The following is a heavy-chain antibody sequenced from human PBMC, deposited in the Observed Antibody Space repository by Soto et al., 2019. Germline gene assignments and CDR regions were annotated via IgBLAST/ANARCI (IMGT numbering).Heavy chain of an antibody. CDR2: ISAYNGNT. Sequence: ASVKVSCKASGYTFTSSGISWVRQAPGQGLEWMGWISAYNGNTNYAQKLQGRVTMTTDTSTSTAYMELRSLRSDDTAVYYCARDEDIVATSTNPGDWFDPWGQGTLVTVSS. D-gene: IGHD5-12*01. CDR3: ARDEDIVATSTNPGDWFDP. V-gene: IGHV1-18*04. J-gene: IGHJ5*02. CDR1: GYTFTSSG.